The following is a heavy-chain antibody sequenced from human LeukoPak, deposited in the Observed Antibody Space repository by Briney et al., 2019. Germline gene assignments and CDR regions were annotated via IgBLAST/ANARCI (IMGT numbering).Heavy chain of an antibody. J-gene: IGHJ4*02. CDR1: GYTVTGYY. V-gene: IGHV1-2*02. Sequence: ASVKVSCKASGYTVTGYYMHWVRQAPGQGLEWMGWINPNSGGTNYAQKFQGRLTMTRDTSISTAYMELSRLRSDDTAVYYCARVLGYSYGYYFDYWGEGTLVTVSS. D-gene: IGHD5-18*01. CDR3: ARVLGYSYGYYFDY. CDR2: INPNSGGT.